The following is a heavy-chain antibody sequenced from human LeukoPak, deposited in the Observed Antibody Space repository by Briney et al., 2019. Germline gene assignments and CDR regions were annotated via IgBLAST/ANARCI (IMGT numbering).Heavy chain of an antibody. Sequence: GGSLRLSCAASGFTFSSYGMHWVRQAPDKGLEWVAVISYDGSNKYYADSVKGRFTISRDNSKNTLYLQMNSLRAEDTAVYYCAKTLRVGYYYYYMDVWGKGTTVTVSS. CDR1: GFTFSSYG. CDR3: AKTLRVGYYYYYMDV. CDR2: ISYDGSNK. D-gene: IGHD1-26*01. J-gene: IGHJ6*03. V-gene: IGHV3-30*18.